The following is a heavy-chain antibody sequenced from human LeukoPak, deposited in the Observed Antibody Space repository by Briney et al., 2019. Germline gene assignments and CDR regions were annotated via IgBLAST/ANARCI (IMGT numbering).Heavy chain of an antibody. CDR3: AKSGDSSGWYAGSFDY. J-gene: IGHJ4*02. CDR1: GFTFTSYA. V-gene: IGHV3-23*01. Sequence: GGSLRLSCAASGFTFTSYAMSWVRQAPGKGLEWVSGISGSGGSTFYADSVKGRFTISRDNSKNTLSLQMNRLTAEDTAVYYCAKSGDSSGWYAGSFDYWGQGILVTVSS. D-gene: IGHD6-19*01. CDR2: ISGSGGST.